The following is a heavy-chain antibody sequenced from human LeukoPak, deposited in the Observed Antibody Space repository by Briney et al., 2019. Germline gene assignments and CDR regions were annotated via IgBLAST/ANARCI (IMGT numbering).Heavy chain of an antibody. Sequence: SETLSLTCSVSGGSISGYYWTWIRQPPGKGLEWIGCIYYSGYTNYKSSLKSRVTISVDTSKNQFSLKLSSVTAADTAVYYCARTTMVRGTYYMDVWGKGTTVTVSS. CDR3: ARTTMVRGTYYMDV. V-gene: IGHV4-59*01. D-gene: IGHD3-10*01. CDR2: IYYSGYT. CDR1: GGSISGYY. J-gene: IGHJ6*03.